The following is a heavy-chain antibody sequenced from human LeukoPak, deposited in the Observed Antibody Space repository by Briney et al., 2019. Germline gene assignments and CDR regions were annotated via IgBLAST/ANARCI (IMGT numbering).Heavy chain of an antibody. CDR2: ITSSSTYT. V-gene: IGHV3-21*01. D-gene: IGHD3-10*01. CDR3: ARDVGYYGSGSYSKDY. Sequence: PGGSLRLSCAASGFSFSTYTMNWVRQAPGKGLEWVSSITSSSTYTYYADSVKGRFTISRDNAKNSLYLQMNSLRAEDTAVYYCARDVGYYGSGSYSKDYWGQGTLVTVSS. CDR1: GFSFSTYT. J-gene: IGHJ4*02.